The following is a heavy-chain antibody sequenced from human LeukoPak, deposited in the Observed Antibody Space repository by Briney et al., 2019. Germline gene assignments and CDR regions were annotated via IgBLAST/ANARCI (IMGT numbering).Heavy chain of an antibody. CDR1: GFTFSGPA. CDR3: AKSFDP. V-gene: IGHV3-23*01. J-gene: IGHJ5*02. Sequence: GGSLRLSCAAPGFTFSGPAMNWVRQAPGKGLEWVSAISGSGGSTFYADSVKGRFTISRDNSKNTLYLHMNSLRAEDTAVYYCAKSFDPWGQGTLVAVSS. CDR2: ISGSGGST.